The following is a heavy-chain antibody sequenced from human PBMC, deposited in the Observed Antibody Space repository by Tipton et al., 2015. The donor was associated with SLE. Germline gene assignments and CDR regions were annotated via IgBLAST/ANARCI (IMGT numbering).Heavy chain of an antibody. Sequence: TLSLTCTVSGGSISSSSYYWGWIRQPPGKGLEWIGTIDYSGSTSYNPSLKSRVTISVDTSKNQFSLKLSSVTAADTAVYYCARGGTTAGFDYWGQGTLVTVSS. V-gene: IGHV4-39*07. D-gene: IGHD1-1*01. CDR1: GGSISSSSYY. CDR2: IDYSGST. J-gene: IGHJ4*02. CDR3: ARGGTTAGFDY.